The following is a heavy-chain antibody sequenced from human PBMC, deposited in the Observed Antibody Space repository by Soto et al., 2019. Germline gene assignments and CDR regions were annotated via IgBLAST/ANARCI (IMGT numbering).Heavy chain of an antibody. D-gene: IGHD4-17*01. Sequence: SETLCLTCTVSGGYISSGGCYWSWIRQPPGKGLEWIGYIYYSGSTNYNPSLKSRVTISVDTSKNQFSLKLSSVTAADTAVYYCARRYGASFDYWGQGTLVTVSS. CDR1: GGYISSGGCY. CDR3: ARRYGASFDY. CDR2: IYYSGST. J-gene: IGHJ4*02. V-gene: IGHV4-61*08.